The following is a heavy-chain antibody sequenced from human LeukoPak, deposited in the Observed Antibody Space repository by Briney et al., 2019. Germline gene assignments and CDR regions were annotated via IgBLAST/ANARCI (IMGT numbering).Heavy chain of an antibody. CDR3: ARAGPHYDFWSGYSYYFDY. D-gene: IGHD3-3*01. J-gene: IGHJ4*02. CDR2: INPNSGGT. Sequence: ASVKVSCKASGYTFTGFYMHWVRQAPGQGLEWMGWINPNSGGTNYAQKFQGRVTMTRATSISTAYMELSRLRSDDTAVYYCARAGPHYDFWSGYSYYFDYWGQGTLVTVSS. V-gene: IGHV1-2*02. CDR1: GYTFTGFY.